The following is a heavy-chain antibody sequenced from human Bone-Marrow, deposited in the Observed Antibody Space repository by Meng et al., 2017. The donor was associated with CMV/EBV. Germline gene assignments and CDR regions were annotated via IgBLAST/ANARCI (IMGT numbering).Heavy chain of an antibody. J-gene: IGHJ5*02. CDR1: GYTFIDKY. CDR2: INPKSGAT. V-gene: IGHV1-2*02. CDR3: ARSSEYSSLFGIYP. D-gene: IGHD2/OR15-2a*01. Sequence: ASVKVSCKASGYTFIDKYMHWVRQAPGQGLEWMGNINPKSGATTYARKFRGRDAMTRDTSLTTAYMELNRLTSDDTATYYCARSSEYSSLFGIYPWGQRTLVTVSS.